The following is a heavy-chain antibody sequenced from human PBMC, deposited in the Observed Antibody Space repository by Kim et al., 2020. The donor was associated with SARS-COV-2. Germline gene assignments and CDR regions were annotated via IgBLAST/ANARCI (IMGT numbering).Heavy chain of an antibody. CDR3: TTGWASPGHDGY. J-gene: IGHJ4*02. Sequence: DYAAPVRGRFTISRDDSKNTLYLQMNSLQTEDTAMYYCTTGWASPGHDGYWGQGTLVTVSS. V-gene: IGHV3-15*01. D-gene: IGHD5-12*01.